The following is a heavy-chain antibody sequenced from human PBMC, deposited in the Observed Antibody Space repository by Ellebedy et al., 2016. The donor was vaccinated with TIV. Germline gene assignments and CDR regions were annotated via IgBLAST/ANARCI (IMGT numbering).Heavy chain of an antibody. Sequence: GESLKISCAASGFTFSSYAMHWARQAPGQGLEWVAAISNDGSNKYYADSVKGRVTISRDKSKNTLYLQMNSLRAEDTALYYCAKRDGNDRHNGMDVWGQGTTVTVSS. CDR2: ISNDGSNK. V-gene: IGHV3-30*18. CDR3: AKRDGNDRHNGMDV. CDR1: GFTFSSYA. D-gene: IGHD1-1*01. J-gene: IGHJ6*02.